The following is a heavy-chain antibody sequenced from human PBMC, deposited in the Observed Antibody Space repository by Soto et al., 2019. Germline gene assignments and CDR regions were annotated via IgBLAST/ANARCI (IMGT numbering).Heavy chain of an antibody. CDR1: GGTFSSYA. J-gene: IGHJ3*02. Sequence: QVQLVQSGAEVKKPGSSVKVSCKASGGTFSSYAISWVRQAPGQGLEWMGGIIPIFGTANYAQKFQGRVTITADESTSTAYKELSSLRSEDTAVYYCARGATMIVRGAFDIWGQGTMVTVSS. CDR3: ARGATMIVRGAFDI. CDR2: IIPIFGTA. V-gene: IGHV1-69*01. D-gene: IGHD3-22*01.